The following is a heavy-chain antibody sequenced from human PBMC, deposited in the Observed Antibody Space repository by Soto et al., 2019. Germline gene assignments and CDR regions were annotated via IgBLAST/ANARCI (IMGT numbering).Heavy chain of an antibody. D-gene: IGHD3-10*01. CDR2: ISAYNGNT. V-gene: IGHV1-18*01. J-gene: IGHJ5*02. CDR3: ARDPVLDIIPRGFDP. Sequence: ASVKVSCKASGYTFTSYGISWVRQAPGQGLEWMGWISAYNGNTNYAQKLQGRVTMTTDTSTSTAYMELRSLRSDDTAVYYCARDPVLDIIPRGFDPWGQGTLVTVSS. CDR1: GYTFTSYG.